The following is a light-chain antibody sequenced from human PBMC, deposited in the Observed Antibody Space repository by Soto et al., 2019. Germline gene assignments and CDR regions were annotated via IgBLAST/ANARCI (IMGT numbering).Light chain of an antibody. J-gene: IGKJ1*01. Sequence: EIVLTQSPDTLSLSPGERATLSCRASQTVSTFLAWYQQKPGQAPRLIVYDASKRAPGIPARFIGSGSGTAFTLTVSSLEPEDFALYYCQQRSGWPTFGQGTKVEI. V-gene: IGKV3-11*01. CDR1: QTVSTF. CDR2: DAS. CDR3: QQRSGWPT.